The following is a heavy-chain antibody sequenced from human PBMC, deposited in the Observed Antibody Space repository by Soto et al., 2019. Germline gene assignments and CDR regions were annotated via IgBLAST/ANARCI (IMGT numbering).Heavy chain of an antibody. Sequence: VVSMRLPWAVAGGTSVNNDRSWAIQAPRKGLEWVSVIYSAGSTSYADSVKGRFTISRDNSNNTLYLQMNSLSAEDTAVYYCALFLQGPETMVRGVNFSAYWGQGALVPVSS. V-gene: IGHV3-66*01. CDR3: ALFLQGPETMVRGVNFSAY. J-gene: IGHJ4*02. D-gene: IGHD3-10*01. CDR1: GGTSVNND. CDR2: IYSAGST.